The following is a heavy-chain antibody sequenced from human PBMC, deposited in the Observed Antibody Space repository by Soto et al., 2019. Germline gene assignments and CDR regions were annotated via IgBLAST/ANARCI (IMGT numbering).Heavy chain of an antibody. J-gene: IGHJ5*02. Sequence: PGGSLRLSCAVSGLTFSSYWMSWVRQAPGKGLEWVANIKQDGSSTSYADSVKGRFTISRDNAKNTLYLQMNSLRAEDTAVYYCASEGGGSYYHWGQGTLVTVSS. D-gene: IGHD1-26*01. CDR1: GLTFSSYW. V-gene: IGHV3-7*01. CDR2: IKQDGSST. CDR3: ASEGGGSYYH.